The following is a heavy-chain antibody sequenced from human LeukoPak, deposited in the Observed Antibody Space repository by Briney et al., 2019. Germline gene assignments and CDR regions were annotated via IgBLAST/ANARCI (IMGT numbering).Heavy chain of an antibody. Sequence: KPSETLSLTCTVSGGSISSYYWNWIRQPPGKGLEWIGNIYNSGSTDYNPPLKSRVTMSVDTSKNQISLMLNSVTAADTAVYYCARDKGPYWYFDLWGRGTLVTVSS. J-gene: IGHJ2*01. V-gene: IGHV4-59*01. CDR3: ARDKGPYWYFDL. CDR1: GGSISSYY. CDR2: IYNSGST.